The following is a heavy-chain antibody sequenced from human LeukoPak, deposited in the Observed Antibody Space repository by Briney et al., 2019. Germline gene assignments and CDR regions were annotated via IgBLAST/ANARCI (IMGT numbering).Heavy chain of an antibody. CDR3: ARGPLADSTVTTFLLIDP. Sequence: PSETLSLTCAVQGASLRGSYWSWIRQPPGKGLQWIGQIDHSGSTHAIPSLKSRVTISLDTSQSQVSLKVNSVTAADTAVYYCARGPLADSTVTTFLLIDPWGQGTLVTVSS. J-gene: IGHJ5*02. CDR2: IDHSGST. D-gene: IGHD4-17*01. V-gene: IGHV4-34*01. CDR1: GASLRGSY.